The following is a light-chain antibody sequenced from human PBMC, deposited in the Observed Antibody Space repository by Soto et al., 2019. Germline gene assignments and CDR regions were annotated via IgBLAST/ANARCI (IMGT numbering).Light chain of an antibody. Sequence: QSALTQPRSVSGSPGQSVTVSCTGTSSDVGAYDHVSWYRQFPGEAPQLMIFDVSQRPSGVPDRFSGSKSGNTASLTISGLQTEDEADYYCCSYAGIYSHYVVGTGTKLTVL. J-gene: IGLJ1*01. V-gene: IGLV2-11*01. CDR2: DVS. CDR1: SSDVGAYDH. CDR3: CSYAGIYSHYV.